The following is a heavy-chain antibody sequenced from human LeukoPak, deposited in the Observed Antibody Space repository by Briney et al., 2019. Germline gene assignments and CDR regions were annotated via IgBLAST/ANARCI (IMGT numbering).Heavy chain of an antibody. CDR1: GYTFTSYG. D-gene: IGHD2-2*01. V-gene: IGHV1-18*01. CDR2: ISAYNGNT. Sequence: ASVKVSCKASGYTFTSYGISWVRQAPGQWLEWMGWISAYNGNTNYAQKLQGRVTMTTDTSTSTAYMELRSLRSDDTAVYYCARETPILGYCSSTSCAIDYWGQGTLVTVSS. J-gene: IGHJ4*02. CDR3: ARETPILGYCSSTSCAIDY.